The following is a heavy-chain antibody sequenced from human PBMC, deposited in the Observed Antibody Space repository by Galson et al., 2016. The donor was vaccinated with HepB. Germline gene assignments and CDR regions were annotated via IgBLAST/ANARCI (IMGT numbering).Heavy chain of an antibody. D-gene: IGHD4-17*01. CDR2: LSVDGSNK. V-gene: IGHV3-30*18. CDR1: GFTFSSYG. CDR3: AKDQPTTVTTHLGH. Sequence: SLRLSCAASGFTFSSYGMHWVRQAPGKGLEWVAVLSVDGSNKYYADSVKGRFTISRDNSKNTLYLQMNSLRAEDTAVYYCAKDQPTTVTTHLGHWGQGTLVTVSS. J-gene: IGHJ4*02.